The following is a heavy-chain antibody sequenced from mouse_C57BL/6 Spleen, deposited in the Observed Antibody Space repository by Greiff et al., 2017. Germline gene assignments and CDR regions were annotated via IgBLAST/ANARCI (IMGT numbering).Heavy chain of an antibody. CDR1: GSTFTSYG. V-gene: IGHV1-81*01. Sequence: QVQLQQSGAELARPGASVKLSCKASGSTFTSYGIRWVKQRTGQGLEWIGEIYPRSGTTYYNEKFKGKATLTADKSSSTAYMELRSLTSEDSAVYFCARPIYDGNYRGYWGQGTTVTVSS. CDR3: ARPIYDGNYRGY. CDR2: IYPRSGTT. J-gene: IGHJ2*01. D-gene: IGHD2-3*01.